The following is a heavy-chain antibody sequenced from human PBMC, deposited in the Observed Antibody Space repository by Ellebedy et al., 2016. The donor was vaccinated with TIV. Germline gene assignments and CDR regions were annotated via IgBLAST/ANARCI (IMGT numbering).Heavy chain of an antibody. CDR1: GFTFSSYS. CDR3: ARDYYGSGRYSSD. D-gene: IGHD3-10*01. Sequence: GESLKISCVASGFTFSSYSMDWVRQAPGKGLEWVSYISSSSTIIYYADFVKGRFTISRDNAKNSLYLQMNSLRAEDTAVYYCARDYYGSGRYSSDWGQGTLVTVSS. CDR2: ISSSSTII. J-gene: IGHJ4*02. V-gene: IGHV3-48*01.